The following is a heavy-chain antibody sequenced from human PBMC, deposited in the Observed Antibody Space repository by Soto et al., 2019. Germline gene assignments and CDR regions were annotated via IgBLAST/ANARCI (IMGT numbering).Heavy chain of an antibody. CDR1: GGTFSSYA. CDR2: IIPIFGTA. Sequence: QVQLVQSGAEVKKPGSSVKVSCKASGGTFSSYAISWVRQAPGQGLEWMGGIIPIFGTANYAQKFQGRVTITADESTSTAYMELSSLRSEDTAVYYCARANGDQYYYYYYGMDVWGQGTTATVSS. J-gene: IGHJ6*02. V-gene: IGHV1-69*01. CDR3: ARANGDQYYYYYYGMDV. D-gene: IGHD4-17*01.